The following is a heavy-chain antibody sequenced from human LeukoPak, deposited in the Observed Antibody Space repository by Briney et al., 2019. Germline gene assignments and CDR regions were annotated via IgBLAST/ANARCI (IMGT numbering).Heavy chain of an antibody. V-gene: IGHV4-39*01. CDR3: ARRLDYYDSSGYYGYYFDY. CDR1: GGSISSSSYY. J-gene: IGHJ4*02. D-gene: IGHD3-22*01. Sequence: SETLSLTCTVSGGSISSSSYYWGWIRQPPGKGLEWIGSIYYSGSTYYNPSLKSRVTISVDTSKNQFSLMPSSVTAADTAVYYCARRLDYYDSSGYYGYYFDYWGQGTLVTVSS. CDR2: IYYSGST.